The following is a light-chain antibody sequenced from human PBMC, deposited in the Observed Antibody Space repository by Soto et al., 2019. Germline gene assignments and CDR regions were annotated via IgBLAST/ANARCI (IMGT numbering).Light chain of an antibody. CDR2: DAF. Sequence: EKVMTQSPATLSMSPGDRATLSCRASENVKNRLAWYQQKPGQAPRLLIYDAFTRATGIPARFSGSASGTEFTLTISSLQSEDFAIYYCQQYDDCPLTLGGGTKVEIK. CDR1: ENVKNR. CDR3: QQYDDCPLT. J-gene: IGKJ4*01. V-gene: IGKV3-15*01.